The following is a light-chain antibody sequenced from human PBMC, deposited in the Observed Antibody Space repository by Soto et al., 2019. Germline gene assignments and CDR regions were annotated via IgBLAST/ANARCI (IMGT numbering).Light chain of an antibody. V-gene: IGKV3-20*01. CDR2: GAS. J-gene: IGKJ2*01. CDR3: QQYGMSPPSFI. Sequence: EIVLTQSPGTLSLSPGERATLSCRASQSVTSSYLAWYQQKPGQAPRLLIYGASNRATGIPDRFSGSGSGTDFTLTISRLEPEDFAVYYCQQYGMSPPSFIFGQGTKLEIK. CDR1: QSVTSSY.